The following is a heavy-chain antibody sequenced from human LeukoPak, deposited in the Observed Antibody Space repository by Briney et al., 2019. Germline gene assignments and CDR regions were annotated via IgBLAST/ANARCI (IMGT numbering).Heavy chain of an antibody. D-gene: IGHD1-1*01. CDR3: ARLSEELEAHFDF. CDR1: GYRFNSYW. CDR2: IYGGDSEI. Sequence: GESLQISCKGAGYRFNSYWIGWVRRMPGQGLQWMGVIYGGDSEIRYSPSFQGQVTISADKSINTAYLQWSSLKASDTAMYYCARLSEELEAHFDFWGQGTPVTVSS. V-gene: IGHV5-51*01. J-gene: IGHJ4*02.